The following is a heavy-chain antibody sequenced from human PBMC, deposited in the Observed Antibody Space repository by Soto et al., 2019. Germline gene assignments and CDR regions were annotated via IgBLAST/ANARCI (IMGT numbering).Heavy chain of an antibody. CDR2: IYPGDSDT. Sequence: PRAALKRSEKGCGDKFSGYFMGWERQLPGKGLEWMGIIYPGDSDTRYSPSFQGHVTITVDKSTNTAYLQWNTLRASDTAMYYCARTIGYCRDSSCPWTLDLWGQATVVTVSS. CDR3: ARTIGYCRDSSCPWTLDL. J-gene: IGHJ3*01. CDR1: GDKFSGYF. D-gene: IGHD2-15*01. V-gene: IGHV5-51*01.